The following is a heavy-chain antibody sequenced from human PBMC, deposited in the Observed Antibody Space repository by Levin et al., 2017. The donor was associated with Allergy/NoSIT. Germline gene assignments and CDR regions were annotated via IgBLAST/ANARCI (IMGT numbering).Heavy chain of an antibody. CDR3: TRGPDHSSSWYGVGYYFDY. D-gene: IGHD6-13*01. Sequence: GGSLRLSCTASGFTFGDYAMSWFRQAPGKGLEWVGFIRSKAYGGTTEYAASVKGRFTISRDDSKSIAYLQMNSLKTEDTAVYYCTRGPDHSSSWYGVGYYFDYWGQGTLVTVSS. V-gene: IGHV3-49*03. CDR1: GFTFGDYA. CDR2: IRSKAYGGTT. J-gene: IGHJ4*02.